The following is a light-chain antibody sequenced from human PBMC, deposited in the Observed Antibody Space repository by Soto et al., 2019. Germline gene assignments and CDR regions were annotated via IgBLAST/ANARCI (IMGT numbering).Light chain of an antibody. V-gene: IGLV2-18*02. CDR2: DVI. J-gene: IGLJ1*01. Sequence: QSALTQPPSVSGSPGQSVTISCTGTSSDVGSSNGVSWYQQPPGTAPKLMIYDVINRPSGVPDRFSGSKSGNTASLTISGLQAEDEADYYCSSHTTSSTYVFGTGIKVTVL. CDR3: SSHTTSSTYV. CDR1: SSDVGSSNG.